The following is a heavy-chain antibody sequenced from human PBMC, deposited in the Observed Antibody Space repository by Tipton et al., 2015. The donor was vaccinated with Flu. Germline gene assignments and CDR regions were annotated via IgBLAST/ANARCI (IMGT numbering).Heavy chain of an antibody. CDR2: INHSGST. V-gene: IGHV4-34*01. CDR1: DFTFSSST. Sequence: LRLSCAASDFTFSSSTMNWVRQPPGKGLEWIGEINHSGSTNYNPSLKSRVTISVDTSKNQFSLKLSSVTAADTAVYYCARVTELLWFGEARGWFDPWGQGTLVTVSS. D-gene: IGHD3-10*01. CDR3: ARVTELLWFGEARGWFDP. J-gene: IGHJ5*02.